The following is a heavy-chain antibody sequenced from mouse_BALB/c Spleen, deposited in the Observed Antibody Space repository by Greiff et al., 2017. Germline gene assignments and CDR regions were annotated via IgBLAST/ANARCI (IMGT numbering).Heavy chain of an antibody. CDR3: ARKRASLRGPDYYAMDY. J-gene: IGHJ4*01. D-gene: IGHD1-2*01. CDR2: ISSGSSTI. V-gene: IGHV5-17*02. Sequence: EVKLVESGGGLVQPGGSRKLSCAASGFTFSSFGMHWVRQAPEKGLEWVAYISSGSSTIYYADTVKGRFTISRDNPKNTLFLQMTSLRSEDTAMYYCARKRASLRGPDYYAMDYWGQGTSVTVSS. CDR1: GFTFSSFG.